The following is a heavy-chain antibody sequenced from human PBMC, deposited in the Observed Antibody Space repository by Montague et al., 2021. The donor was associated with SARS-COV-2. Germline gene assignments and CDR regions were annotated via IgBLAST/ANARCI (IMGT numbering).Heavy chain of an antibody. V-gene: IGHV3-30-3*01. J-gene: IGHJ5*02. D-gene: IGHD3-9*01. Sequence: SLRLSCAASGFTFSSYAMHWVRQAPGKGLEWVAVISYDGSNKYYXXSLKGRFTISRDNSKNTLYLQMNSLRAEDTAVYYCARGVRTIVSGDWFDPWGQGTLVTVSS. CDR3: ARGVRTIVSGDWFDP. CDR1: GFTFSSYA. CDR2: ISYDGSNK.